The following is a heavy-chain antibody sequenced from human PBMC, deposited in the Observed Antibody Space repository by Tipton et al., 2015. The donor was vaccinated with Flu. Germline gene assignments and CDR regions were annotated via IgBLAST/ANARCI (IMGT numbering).Heavy chain of an antibody. D-gene: IGHD1-26*01. Sequence: QLVQSGAEVKKPGESLKISCKASGYSFTRHWIAWVRQMPGKDLEWMGIIYPGDSDTRYSPSFQGQVTISADNSISAAYLQWNSLKASVTSIYYCARSSGNYFDFDAMDVWGQGTTVTVS. CDR1: GYSFTRHW. V-gene: IGHV5-51*03. CDR3: ARSSGNYFDFDAMDV. J-gene: IGHJ6*02. CDR2: IYPGDSDT.